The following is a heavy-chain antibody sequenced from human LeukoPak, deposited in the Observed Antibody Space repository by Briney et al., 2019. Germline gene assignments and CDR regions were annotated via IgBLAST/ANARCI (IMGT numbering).Heavy chain of an antibody. Sequence: SGGSLRLSCVASGITFSNYAVSWVRQAPEKGLDWVSVISGSAHKIRYADSVKGRFTISRDNSENIEYLQMNNLRVEDTAVYYCAGRPTGYSSGYIHWGQGTLVTVSS. CDR3: AGRPTGYSSGYIH. CDR2: ISGSAHKI. J-gene: IGHJ4*02. V-gene: IGHV3-23*01. D-gene: IGHD5-18*01. CDR1: GITFSNYA.